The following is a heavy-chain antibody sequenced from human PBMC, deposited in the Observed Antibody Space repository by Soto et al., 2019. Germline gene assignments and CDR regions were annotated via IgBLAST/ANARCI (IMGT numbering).Heavy chain of an antibody. CDR1: GYTFTSYG. D-gene: IGHD5-18*01. CDR3: ARAKGYSYVYYYGMDA. Sequence: ASVKVSCKASGYTFTSYGISWVRQAPGQGLEWMGWISAYNGNTNYAQKLQGRVTMTTDTSTSTAYMELRSLRSDDTAVYYCARAKGYSYVYYYGMDAWGQGTTVTVSS. J-gene: IGHJ6*02. CDR2: ISAYNGNT. V-gene: IGHV1-18*01.